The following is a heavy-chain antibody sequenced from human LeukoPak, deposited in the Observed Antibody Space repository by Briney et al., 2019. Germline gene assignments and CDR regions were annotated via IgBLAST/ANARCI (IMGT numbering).Heavy chain of an antibody. CDR2: ISSSSSTI. J-gene: IGHJ4*02. V-gene: IGHV3-48*01. D-gene: IGHD6-19*01. CDR1: GFTFSSYS. Sequence: GGSLRLSCAASGFTFSSYSMNWVRQAPGKGLEWVSYISSSSSTIYYADSAKGRFTISGDNAKNSLYLQMNSLRAEDTAVYYCARDYGGIAVAGIDYWGQGTLVTVSS. CDR3: ARDYGGIAVAGIDY.